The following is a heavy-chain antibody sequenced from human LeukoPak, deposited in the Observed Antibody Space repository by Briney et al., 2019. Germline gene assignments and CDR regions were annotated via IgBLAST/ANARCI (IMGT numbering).Heavy chain of an antibody. D-gene: IGHD3-16*02. CDR2: IDHAGST. CDR3: ARSSRGITFGGVIVDYFDY. CDR1: DDSITIYY. J-gene: IGHJ4*02. V-gene: IGHV4-59*01. Sequence: SETLSLTCTVSDDSITIYYWTWIRQPPGKGLEWIGYIDHAGSTNYNPSLKSRVTISVDTSKNQFSLKLSSVTAADTAVYYCARSSRGITFGGVIVDYFDYWGQGTLVTVSS.